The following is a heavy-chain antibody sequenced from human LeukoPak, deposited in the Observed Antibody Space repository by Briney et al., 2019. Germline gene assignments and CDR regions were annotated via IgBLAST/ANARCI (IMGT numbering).Heavy chain of an antibody. CDR2: IKQDGSEK. D-gene: IGHD6-6*01. J-gene: IGHJ4*02. CDR3: ARGPNSNWSGLDF. Sequence: GGSLRLSCAASEFTFSNYWMSWVRQAPGKGLEWVANIKQDGSEKYYVDSVKGRFTISRDNAKNTLYLQVNNLRAEDTAVYYCARGPNSNWSGLDFWGQGTLLTVSS. CDR1: EFTFSNYW. V-gene: IGHV3-7*01.